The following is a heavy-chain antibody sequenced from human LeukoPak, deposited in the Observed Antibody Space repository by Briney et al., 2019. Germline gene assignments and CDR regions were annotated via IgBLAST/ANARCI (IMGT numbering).Heavy chain of an antibody. D-gene: IGHD3-10*01. CDR1: GYTFTSYA. V-gene: IGHV1-18*01. CDR2: ISAYNGNT. Sequence: ASVEVSCKASGYTFTSYAISWVRQAPGQGLEWMGWISAYNGNTHYAQKVQDRVTMTTDTSTSTAYMELRSLRSDDTAVYYCARDQTQIWFGEGLWYFDYWGQGTLVTVSS. J-gene: IGHJ4*02. CDR3: ARDQTQIWFGEGLWYFDY.